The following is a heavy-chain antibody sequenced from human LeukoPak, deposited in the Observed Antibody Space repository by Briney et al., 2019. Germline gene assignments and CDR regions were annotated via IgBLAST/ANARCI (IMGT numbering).Heavy chain of an antibody. CDR3: ARGVIAAAPY. J-gene: IGHJ4*02. D-gene: IGHD6-13*01. Sequence: KPSETLSLTCAVYGGSFSGYCWSWIRQPPGKGLEWIGEINHSGSTNYNPSLKSRVTISVDTSKNQFSLKLSSVTAADTAVYYCARGVIAAAPYWGQGTLVTVSS. CDR2: INHSGST. V-gene: IGHV4-34*01. CDR1: GGSFSGYC.